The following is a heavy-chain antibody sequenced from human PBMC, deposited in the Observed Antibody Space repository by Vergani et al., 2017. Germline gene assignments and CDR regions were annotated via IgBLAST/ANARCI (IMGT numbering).Heavy chain of an antibody. V-gene: IGHV4-39*01. Sequence: QLQLQESGPGLVKPSETLSLTGTVSGGSIRSSSYYWGWIRQPPGKGLEWIGSIYYSGSTYYNPSLKSRVTISVDTSKNQFSLKLSSVTAADTAVYYCARSRAFVFWSGYFNYYYGMDVWGQGP. J-gene: IGHJ6*02. CDR2: IYYSGST. CDR1: GGSIRSSSYY. D-gene: IGHD3-3*01. CDR3: ARSRAFVFWSGYFNYYYGMDV.